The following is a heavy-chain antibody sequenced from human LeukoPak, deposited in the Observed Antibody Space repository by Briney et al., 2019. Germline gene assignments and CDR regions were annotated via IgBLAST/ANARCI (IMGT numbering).Heavy chain of an antibody. J-gene: IGHJ4*02. V-gene: IGHV3-53*01. CDR2: ISSDGST. CDR1: GFTVSSDY. CDR3: ARATLDN. Sequence: LVGTLRLSCAPSGFTVSSDYIGWVRQSPGKGVEWVSVISSDGSTNSADSVRTRFTISRDNSKNTVYLQMNSLRGEDTVVYYCARATLDNWGQGPLVTVSS.